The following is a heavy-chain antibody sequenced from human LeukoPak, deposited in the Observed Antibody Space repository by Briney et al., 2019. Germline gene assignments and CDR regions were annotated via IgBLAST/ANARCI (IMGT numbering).Heavy chain of an antibody. CDR1: GFTFSRHW. J-gene: IGHJ4*02. Sequence: GGSLRLSCAASGFTFSRHWMHWVRQSPGKGLMWVSHLSPDGSATNYADSVKGRFTISRDNSRNTVYLQMNSLRVEDTAVYYCAKTYSRESGYDFFFQYWGQGTRVTVSS. V-gene: IGHV3-74*01. D-gene: IGHD5-12*01. CDR3: AKTYSRESGYDFFFQY. CDR2: LSPDGSAT.